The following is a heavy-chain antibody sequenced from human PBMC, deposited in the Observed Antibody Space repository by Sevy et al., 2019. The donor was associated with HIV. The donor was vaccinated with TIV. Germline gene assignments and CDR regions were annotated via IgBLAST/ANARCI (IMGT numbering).Heavy chain of an antibody. Sequence: SETLSLACAVSGGSISSGGYSWSWIRQPPGKGLEWIWYIYHSGSSYYNPSLKSRVTISVDGSKNQFSLKLSSVTAADTAVYYCARSYSSSSYFFDYWGQGTLVTVSS. V-gene: IGHV4-30-2*01. CDR1: GGSISSGGYS. CDR2: IYHSGSS. J-gene: IGHJ4*02. CDR3: ARSYSSSSYFFDY. D-gene: IGHD6-6*01.